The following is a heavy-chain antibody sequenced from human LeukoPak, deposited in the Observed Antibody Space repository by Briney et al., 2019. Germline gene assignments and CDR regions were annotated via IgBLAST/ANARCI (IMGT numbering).Heavy chain of an antibody. J-gene: IGHJ4*02. Sequence: ASVKVSCKASGYTFTSYYIHWVRQAPGQGLEWMGVINPSGASTIYAQKFQGRVTMTRDMSTSTVYMELSSLRSEDTAVYYCARDNDSRDPPHFDYWGQGTLVTVSS. CDR2: INPSGAST. CDR1: GYTFTSYY. V-gene: IGHV1-46*01. D-gene: IGHD3-16*01. CDR3: ARDNDSRDPPHFDY.